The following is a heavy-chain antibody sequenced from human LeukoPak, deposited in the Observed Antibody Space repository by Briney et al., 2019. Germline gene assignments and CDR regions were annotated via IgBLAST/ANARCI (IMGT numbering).Heavy chain of an antibody. CDR3: ARISGTHSYHFDS. Sequence: GGSLRLSCSASGFTFSTYAMHWVRQAPGKGLEYVSSVSSNVYSTHYADSVKDRFTISRDNSRNTLYLQMNSLRAEDTALYYCARISGTHSYHFDSWGQGALVTVSS. D-gene: IGHD5-12*01. J-gene: IGHJ4*02. V-gene: IGHV3-64*04. CDR2: VSSNVYST. CDR1: GFTFSTYA.